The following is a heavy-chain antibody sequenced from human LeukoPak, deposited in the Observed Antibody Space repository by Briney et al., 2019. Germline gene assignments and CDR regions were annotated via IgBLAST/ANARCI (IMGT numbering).Heavy chain of an antibody. V-gene: IGHV3-33*05. CDR3: AREAQLVGATLFWGFSYYYYYMDV. Sequence: PGGSLRLSCAASGFTFSSYGMHWVRQAPGKGLEWVAVISYDGSNKYYADSVKGRFTISRDNSKNSLYLQMNSLRAEDTAVYYCAREAQLVGATLFWGFSYYYYYMDVWGKGTTVTVSS. J-gene: IGHJ6*03. D-gene: IGHD1-26*01. CDR1: GFTFSSYG. CDR2: ISYDGSNK.